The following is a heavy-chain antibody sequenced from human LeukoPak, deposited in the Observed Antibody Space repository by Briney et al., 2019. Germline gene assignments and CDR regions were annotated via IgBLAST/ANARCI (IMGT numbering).Heavy chain of an antibody. CDR3: AKGRTGFSYGYGIDY. V-gene: IGHV3-23*01. CDR2: ISTSDGTT. J-gene: IGHJ4*02. Sequence: PGGSLRLSCAASGFTLSSYSMNWVRQAPGKGLEWVSSISTSDGTTYYADSVKGRFTISRDNSKNTLYLQMNSLRAEDAAIYYCAKGRTGFSYGYGIDYWGQGTLVTVSS. CDR1: GFTLSSYS. D-gene: IGHD5-18*01.